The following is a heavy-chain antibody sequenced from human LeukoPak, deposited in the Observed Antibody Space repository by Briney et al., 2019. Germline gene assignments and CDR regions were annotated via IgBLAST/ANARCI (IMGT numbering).Heavy chain of an antibody. V-gene: IGHV1-46*01. CDR2: INPSGGST. CDR3: AGVLVGAIGNYFDY. Sequence: ASVKVSCKASGYTFTSYYMHWVRRAPGQGLEWMGMINPSGGSTNYAQKFRGRVAMTRDTSTSTVYLELSSLRSEDTAVYYCAGVLVGAIGNYFDYWGQGTLVTVSS. J-gene: IGHJ4*02. D-gene: IGHD1-26*01. CDR1: GYTFTSYY.